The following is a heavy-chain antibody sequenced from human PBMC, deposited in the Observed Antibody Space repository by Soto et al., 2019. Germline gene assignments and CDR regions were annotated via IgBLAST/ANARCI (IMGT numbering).Heavy chain of an antibody. Sequence: LAHNYGVYGGNFSVYYWSWIRQPPGKGLEWIGEINHSGSTNYNPSLKSRVTISVDTSKNQFSLKLSSVTAADTAVYYCARARYSSSWYLYWGQG. CDR1: GGNFSVYY. CDR2: INHSGST. CDR3: ARARYSSSWYLY. J-gene: IGHJ4*02. D-gene: IGHD6-13*01. V-gene: IGHV4-34*01.